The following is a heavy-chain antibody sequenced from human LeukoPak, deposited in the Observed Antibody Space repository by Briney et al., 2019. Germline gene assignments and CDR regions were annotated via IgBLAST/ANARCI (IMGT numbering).Heavy chain of an antibody. CDR1: GYSISNNNW. V-gene: IGHV4-28*05. CDR3: ARVGIAPRYYYYYYMDV. CDR2: IYYSGSI. D-gene: IGHD6-13*01. J-gene: IGHJ6*03. Sequence: SDTLSLTCAVSGYSISNNNWWAWIRQPPGKGLEWIGYIYYSGSIYYNPSLKSRVTISVDTSKNQFSLKLSSVTAADTAVYYCARVGIAPRYYYYYYMDVWGKGTTVTVSS.